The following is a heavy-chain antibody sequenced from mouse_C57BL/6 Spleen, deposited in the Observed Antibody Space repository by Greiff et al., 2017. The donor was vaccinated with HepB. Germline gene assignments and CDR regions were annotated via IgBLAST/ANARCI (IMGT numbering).Heavy chain of an antibody. J-gene: IGHJ2*01. V-gene: IGHV1-26*01. CDR1: GYTFTDYY. Sequence: EVQLQQSGPELVKPGASVKISCKASGYTFTDYYMNWVKQSHGKSLEWIGDINPNNGGTSYNQKFKGKATLTVDKSSSTAYMELRSLTSEDSAVYYCASYSSGTPYFDYWGQGTTLTVSS. D-gene: IGHD3-2*02. CDR3: ASYSSGTPYFDY. CDR2: INPNNGGT.